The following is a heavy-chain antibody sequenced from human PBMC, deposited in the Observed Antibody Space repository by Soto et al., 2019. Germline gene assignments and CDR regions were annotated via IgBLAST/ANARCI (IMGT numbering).Heavy chain of an antibody. Sequence: GGSLRLSCAASGFTFSTYAMSWVRQAPGKGLEWVSTISGSGSGTFYADSVKGRFTISRDNSKNSLFLQMNNLRAEDTAVYYCAKEFGSSFYFFDYWGRGTLVTVSS. J-gene: IGHJ4*02. CDR2: ISGSGSGT. CDR1: GFTFSTYA. CDR3: AKEFGSSFYFFDY. V-gene: IGHV3-23*01. D-gene: IGHD6-13*01.